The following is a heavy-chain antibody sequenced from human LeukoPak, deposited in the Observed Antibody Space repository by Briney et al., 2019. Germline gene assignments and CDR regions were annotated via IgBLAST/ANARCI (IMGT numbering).Heavy chain of an antibody. D-gene: IGHD4-17*01. CDR2: IKQGGIEK. CDR3: ARGHKYGDRVDYLDS. CDR1: GFTFGIHW. V-gene: IGHV3-7*02. Sequence: GRSLRLAWAAAGFTFGIHWMTWVRQAPGRGLGLVASIKQGGIEKNYVDSGKGRFNVSRDNDKNSVSLQMNSLSADDTDIYYCARGHKYGDRVDYLDSWGQGTKVTVSS. J-gene: IGHJ4*02.